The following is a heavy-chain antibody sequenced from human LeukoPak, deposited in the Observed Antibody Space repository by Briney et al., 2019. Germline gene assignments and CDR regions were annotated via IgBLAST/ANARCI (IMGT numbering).Heavy chain of an antibody. J-gene: IGHJ4*02. V-gene: IGHV3-30*04. CDR3: AREEATITWGYYFDY. Sequence: PGRSLRLSCAASGFTFCSYAMHWVRQAPRKGVEGGAVISYDGSNKYYADSVKGRFTTSRDNSKNTLYLQMNSRRAEDTAVYYCAREEATITWGYYFDYWGQGTLVTVSS. CDR2: ISYDGSNK. D-gene: IGHD5-24*01. CDR1: GFTFCSYA.